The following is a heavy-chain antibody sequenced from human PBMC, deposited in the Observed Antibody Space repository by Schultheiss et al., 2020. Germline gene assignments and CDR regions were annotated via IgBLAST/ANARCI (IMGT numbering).Heavy chain of an antibody. J-gene: IGHJ6*02. CDR1: GFSISKSG. D-gene: IGHD6-19*01. V-gene: IGHV3-33*08. Sequence: GGSLRLSCTASGFSISKSGMHWIRQAPGKGLEWVAVIWYDGSNKYYADSVKGRFTISRDNSKNTLYLQMNSLRAEDTAVYYCARDGRVAVAGHVYYYYGMDVWGQGTTVTVSS. CDR3: ARDGRVAVAGHVYYYYGMDV. CDR2: IWYDGSNK.